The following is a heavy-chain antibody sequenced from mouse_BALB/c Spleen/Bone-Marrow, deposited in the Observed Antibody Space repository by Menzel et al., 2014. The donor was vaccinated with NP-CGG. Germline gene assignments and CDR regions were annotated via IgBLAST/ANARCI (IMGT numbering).Heavy chain of an antibody. J-gene: IGHJ2*01. CDR2: ISSGGHDT. V-gene: IGHV5-6-4*01. D-gene: IGHD2-4*01. Sequence: DVMLVESGGGLVKPGGSLKLSCAASGFSFSSYSMSWVRQTPEKRLEWVATISSGGHDTYYPDSVKGRFTISRDNAKNTLYLQMSSLKSEDTAMYYCSKEGGYDYSYYFDYWGQGTTLTVSS. CDR1: GFSFSSYS. CDR3: SKEGGYDYSYYFDY.